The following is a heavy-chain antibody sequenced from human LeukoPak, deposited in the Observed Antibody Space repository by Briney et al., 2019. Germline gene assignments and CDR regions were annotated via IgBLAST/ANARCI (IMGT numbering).Heavy chain of an antibody. J-gene: IGHJ3*02. D-gene: IGHD3-22*01. CDR1: GYTFTSNY. CDR3: ARAGVVVITYSLVPDAFDI. CDR2: IYPRDGST. Sequence: EASVKVSCKASGYTFTSNYIHWVRQAPGQGLEWMGMIYPRDGSTSYAQKFQGRVTMTRDTSTSTVYMELSSLRSEDTAVYYCARAGVVVITYSLVPDAFDIWGQGIMVTVSS. V-gene: IGHV1-46*01.